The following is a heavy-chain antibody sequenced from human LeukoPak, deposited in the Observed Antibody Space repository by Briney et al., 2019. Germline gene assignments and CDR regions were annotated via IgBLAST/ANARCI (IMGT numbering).Heavy chain of an antibody. CDR2: VIPIFGTA. V-gene: IGHV1-69*06. J-gene: IGHJ6*03. CDR3: ARGTYYYGSGKHTYCYYYYMDV. D-gene: IGHD3-10*01. Sequence: ASVKVSCKASGGTFSSYAISWVRQAPGQGLEWMGGVIPIFGTANYAQKFQGRVTITADKSTSTAYMELSSLRSEDTAVYYCARGTYYYGSGKHTYCYYYYMDVWGKGTTVTVSS. CDR1: GGTFSSYA.